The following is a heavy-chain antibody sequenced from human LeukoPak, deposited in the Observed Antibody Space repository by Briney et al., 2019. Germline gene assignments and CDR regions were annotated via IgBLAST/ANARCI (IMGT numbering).Heavy chain of an antibody. CDR1: GFSFTNAW. D-gene: IGHD3-10*01. CDR2: VKSKTEGGTT. J-gene: IGHJ4*02. Sequence: PGGSLTLSCAASGFSFTNAWMSWVRQAPGRGLEWVGLVKSKTEGGTTGYAAPVKGRFTISRDDSKNTVCLQMNSLKTEDTAVYYCTTGYGSGNACDYGGQGTLVTVSS. CDR3: TTGYGSGNACDY. V-gene: IGHV3-15*01.